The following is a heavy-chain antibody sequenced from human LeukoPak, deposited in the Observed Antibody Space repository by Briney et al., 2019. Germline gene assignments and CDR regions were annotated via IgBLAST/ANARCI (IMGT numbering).Heavy chain of an antibody. V-gene: IGHV3-53*05. CDR2: IYSGGST. CDR3: ANSPGGSTGWFPDS. D-gene: IGHD6-19*01. J-gene: IGHJ4*02. CDR1: GFTVSSNY. Sequence: PGGSLRLSCAASGFTVSSNYMSWVRQAPGKGLEWVSVIYSGGSTYYADSVKGRFTISRDNSKNTLYLQMNSLRAEDTAAYYCANSPGGSTGWFPDSWGQGTLVTVSS.